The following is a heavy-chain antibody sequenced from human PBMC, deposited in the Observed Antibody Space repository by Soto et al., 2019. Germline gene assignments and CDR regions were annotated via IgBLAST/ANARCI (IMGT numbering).Heavy chain of an antibody. CDR1: GFTFDDYA. D-gene: IGHD6-19*01. CDR3: AKDRKGSSGWYDLDY. V-gene: IGHV3-9*01. J-gene: IGHJ4*02. Sequence: SGGGLVQPGRSLRLSCVASGFTFDDYAMEWVRQVPGKGLEWVSGISWNSGTIAYADSVKGRFTVSRDNTENSLYLEMNSLRPEDTALYYCAKDRKGSSGWYDLDYWGQGTLVTVSS. CDR2: ISWNSGTI.